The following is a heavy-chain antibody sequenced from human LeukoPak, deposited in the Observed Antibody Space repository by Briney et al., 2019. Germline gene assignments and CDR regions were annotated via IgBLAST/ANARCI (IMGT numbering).Heavy chain of an antibody. CDR2: IYSGGST. Sequence: PGGSLRLSCAASGFTVSANYMSWVRQAPGKGLEWVSVIYSGGSTYYADSVKGRFTISRHNSQNTVYLQMNSLTAEDTAVYYCARATPVQMAPYYFDYWGQGTLVTVSS. CDR1: GFTVSANY. D-gene: IGHD2-8*01. CDR3: ARATPVQMAPYYFDY. V-gene: IGHV3-53*04. J-gene: IGHJ4*02.